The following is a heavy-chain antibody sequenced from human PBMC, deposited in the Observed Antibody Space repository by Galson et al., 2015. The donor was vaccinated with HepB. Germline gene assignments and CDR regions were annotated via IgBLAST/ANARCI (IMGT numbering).Heavy chain of an antibody. Sequence: VKVSCKVSGYTFTDYYMHWVQQAPGKGLEWMGLVDPEDGETIYAEKFQGRVTITADTSTDTAYMELSSLRSEDTAVYYCATAPRTAAMLPNWFDPWGQGTLVTVSS. CDR1: GYTFTDYY. CDR3: ATAPRTAAMLPNWFDP. V-gene: IGHV1-69-2*01. CDR2: VDPEDGET. D-gene: IGHD2-2*01. J-gene: IGHJ5*02.